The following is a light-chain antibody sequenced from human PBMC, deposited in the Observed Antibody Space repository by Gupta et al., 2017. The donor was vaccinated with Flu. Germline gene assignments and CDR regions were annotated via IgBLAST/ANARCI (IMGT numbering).Light chain of an antibody. CDR1: NLGDKY. CDR3: QAWDSTTGV. J-gene: IGLJ1*01. V-gene: IGLV3-1*01. CDR2: KDK. Sequence: SYELTQPPSVSGSPGQTASITCSGDNLGDKYASWYQQKPGQSPVLVIYKDKKRPSGIPERFSGSNSGNTATLTISGTQAMDEADYYCQAWDSTTGVFGTGTKVTVL.